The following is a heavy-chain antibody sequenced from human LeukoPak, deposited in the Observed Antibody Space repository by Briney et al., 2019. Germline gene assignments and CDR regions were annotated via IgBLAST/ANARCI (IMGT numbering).Heavy chain of an antibody. V-gene: IGHV3-15*01. CDR3: STDPPGAH. CDR2: SKGKTDGWAT. Sequence: GGSLRLSCVVSGFTFSKDWMSWVRQAPGKGLECVGRSKGKTDGWATDYAAPVRGRFTISRDESKNTLYVQMNSLQSEDTGVYYCSTDPPGAHWGQGTLVTVSS. CDR1: GFTFSKDW. J-gene: IGHJ4*02.